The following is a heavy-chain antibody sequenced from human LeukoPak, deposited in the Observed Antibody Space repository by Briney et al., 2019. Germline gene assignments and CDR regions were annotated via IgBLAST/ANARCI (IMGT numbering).Heavy chain of an antibody. Sequence: ASVKVSCKASGYTFTSYGISWVRQAPGQGLEWMGWISAYNGNTNYAQKLQGRVTMTTDTSTSTAYMELRSLRSDDTAVYYCARHGRGIVVVSSRSRWFDPWGQGTLVTVSS. V-gene: IGHV1-18*01. CDR3: ARHGRGIVVVSSRSRWFDP. D-gene: IGHD2-21*01. CDR2: ISAYNGNT. J-gene: IGHJ5*02. CDR1: GYTFTSYG.